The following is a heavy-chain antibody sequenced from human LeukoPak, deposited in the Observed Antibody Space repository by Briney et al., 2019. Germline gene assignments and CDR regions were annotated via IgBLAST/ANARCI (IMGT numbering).Heavy chain of an antibody. CDR1: GYTFTSYD. D-gene: IGHD3-10*01. CDR2: ISAYNGNT. CDR3: AREGGYGSGDYYFDY. J-gene: IGHJ4*02. Sequence: ASVKVSCKASGYTFTSYDINWVRQATGQGLEWMGWISAYNGNTNYAQKLQGRVTMTTDTSTSTAYMELRSLRSDDTAVYYCAREGGYGSGDYYFDYWGQGTLVTVSS. V-gene: IGHV1-18*01.